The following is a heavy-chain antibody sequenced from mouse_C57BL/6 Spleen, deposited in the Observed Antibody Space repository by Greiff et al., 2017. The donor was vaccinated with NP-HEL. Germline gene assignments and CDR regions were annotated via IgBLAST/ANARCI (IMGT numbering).Heavy chain of an antibody. CDR1: GYTFTSYW. Sequence: QVQLQQPGAELVMPGASVKLSCKASGYTFTSYWMHWVKQRPGQGLEWIGEIDPSDSYTNYNQKFKVKSTLTVDKSSSTAYMQLSSLASEDSAVYYCARWIYYDYDEGYYYAMDYWGQGTSVTVSS. D-gene: IGHD2-4*01. J-gene: IGHJ4*01. CDR2: IDPSDSYT. CDR3: ARWIYYDYDEGYYYAMDY. V-gene: IGHV1-69*01.